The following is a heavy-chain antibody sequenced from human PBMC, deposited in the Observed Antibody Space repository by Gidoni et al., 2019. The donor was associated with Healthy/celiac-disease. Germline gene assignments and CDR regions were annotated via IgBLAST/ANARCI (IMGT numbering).Heavy chain of an antibody. CDR1: GFTFSRYS. D-gene: IGHD6-19*01. CDR3: ASLDRIAVAGYYYYGMDV. V-gene: IGHV3-21*01. CDR2: ISSSSSYI. Sequence: EVQLVESGGGLVKPGGSLRLSCAASGFTFSRYSMNWVRQAPGKGLEWVSSISSSSSYIYSADSVKGRFTISRDNAKNSLYLQMNSLRAEDTAVYYCASLDRIAVAGYYYYGMDVWGQGTTVTVSS. J-gene: IGHJ6*02.